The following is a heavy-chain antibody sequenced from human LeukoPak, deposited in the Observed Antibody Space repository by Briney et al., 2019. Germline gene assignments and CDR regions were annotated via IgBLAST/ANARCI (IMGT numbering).Heavy chain of an antibody. CDR3: ARNEADGDHFDY. J-gene: IGHJ4*02. CDR2: IIPIFGTA. V-gene: IGHV1-69*13. D-gene: IGHD7-27*01. CDR1: GGTFSSYA. Sequence: GASVKVSCKASGGTFSSYAISWVRQAPGQGLEWMGGIIPIFGTANYAQKFQGRVTITADESTSTAYMELSSLRSEDTAVYYCARNEADGDHFDYWDQGTLVTVSS.